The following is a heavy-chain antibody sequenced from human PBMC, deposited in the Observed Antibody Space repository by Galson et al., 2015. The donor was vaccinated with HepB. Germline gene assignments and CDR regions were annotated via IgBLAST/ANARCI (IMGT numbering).Heavy chain of an antibody. CDR2: IRGSGGGT. CDR3: ASPPLNTMVVMYS. D-gene: IGHD3-22*01. V-gene: IGHV3-23*01. Sequence: SLRLSCAASGFTFSTFAMSWVRQAPGKGLEWVSTIRGSGGGTYYADSVKGRFTISRDNSKNTLYLQMNSLRAEDTAVYYCASPPLNTMVVMYSWGQGTLVTVSS. CDR1: GFTFSTFA. J-gene: IGHJ5*02.